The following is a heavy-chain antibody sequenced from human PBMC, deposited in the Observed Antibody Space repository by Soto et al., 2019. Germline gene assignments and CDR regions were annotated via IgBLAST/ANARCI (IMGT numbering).Heavy chain of an antibody. D-gene: IGHD1-1*01. CDR1: GGSISSGGYS. CDR2: IYHSGST. V-gene: IGHV4-30-2*01. J-gene: IGHJ5*02. Sequence: SEILLLTCAVFGGSISSGGYSWNLIRQPPGKGLEWIGYIYHSGSTLYNPSLKSRVTISVDKSKNQFSLKLSSVTAADTAVYYCARDQLEGNWFDPWGQGTLVTVSS. CDR3: ARDQLEGNWFDP.